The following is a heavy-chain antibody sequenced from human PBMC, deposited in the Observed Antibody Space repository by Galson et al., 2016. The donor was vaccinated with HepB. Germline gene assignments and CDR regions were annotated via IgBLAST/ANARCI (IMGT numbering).Heavy chain of an antibody. Sequence: SLRLSCAASGFTFDDYAMHWVRQTPGKGLEWVSLLSGDGGTAYYADSVKGRFTISRDNNKNSLHLQMNNLRAEDTALYYCVRGVQWLLRSWGQGTLVSVSS. CDR2: LSGDGGTA. V-gene: IGHV3-43*02. CDR1: GFTFDDYA. D-gene: IGHD6-19*01. CDR3: VRGVQWLLRS. J-gene: IGHJ5*02.